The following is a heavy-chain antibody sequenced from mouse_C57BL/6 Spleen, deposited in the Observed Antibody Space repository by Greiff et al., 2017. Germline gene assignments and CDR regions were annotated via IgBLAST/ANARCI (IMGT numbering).Heavy chain of an antibody. CDR2: IDPSDCYT. Sequence: QVQLQQPGAELVKPGASVKLSCKASGYTFPSYWMQWVKQRPGQGLEWIGEIDPSDCYTNYNQKFKGKATLTVDTSSSTAYMQLSSLTSEDSAVYYCATLDPTGGAYWGQGTLVTVSA. V-gene: IGHV1-50*01. J-gene: IGHJ3*01. CDR1: GYTFPSYW. CDR3: ATLDPTGGAY. D-gene: IGHD3-1*01.